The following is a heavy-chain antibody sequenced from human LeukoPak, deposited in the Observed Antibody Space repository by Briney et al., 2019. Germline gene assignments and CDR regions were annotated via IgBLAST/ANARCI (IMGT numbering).Heavy chain of an antibody. D-gene: IGHD6-19*01. V-gene: IGHV1-69*13. CDR1: GGTFSSYA. J-gene: IGHJ4*02. CDR3: ASPGIAVADNDY. Sequence: SVKVSCKASGGTFSSYAISWVRQAPGQGLEWMGGIIPIFGTANYAQKFQGRVTITADESTSTAYMELSSLRSEDTAVYYYASPGIAVADNDYWGQGTLVTLSS. CDR2: IIPIFGTA.